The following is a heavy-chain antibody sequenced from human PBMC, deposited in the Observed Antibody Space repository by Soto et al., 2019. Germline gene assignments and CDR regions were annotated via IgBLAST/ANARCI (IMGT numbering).Heavy chain of an antibody. CDR3: AKDVSSRRWYDP. J-gene: IGHJ5*02. CDR1: GASIRSYH. D-gene: IGHD3-16*01. V-gene: IGHV4-4*07. CDR2: IQHTGNT. Sequence: SETLSLTCAVSGASIRSYHWSFLRQPAGKGLEWIGRIQHTGNTNYNPSLKSRVTMSADTSKNQISLKMTSVTAADTAVHFCAKDVSSRRWYDPWGQGVRVTV.